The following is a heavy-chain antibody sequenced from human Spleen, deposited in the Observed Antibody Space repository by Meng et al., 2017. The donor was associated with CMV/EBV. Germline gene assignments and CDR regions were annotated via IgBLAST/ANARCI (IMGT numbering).Heavy chain of an antibody. CDR1: GGSISSGSYY. D-gene: IGHD3-10*01. Sequence: QGQLQESGPGLVKPSQTLSLTCTVSGGSISSGSYYWSWIRQPAGKGLEWIGRIYTSGSTNYNPSLKSRVTMSVDTSKNQFSLKLSSVTAADTAVYYCARWGLWFGELSFDYWGQGTLVTVSS. V-gene: IGHV4-61*02. CDR2: IYTSGST. CDR3: ARWGLWFGELSFDY. J-gene: IGHJ4*02.